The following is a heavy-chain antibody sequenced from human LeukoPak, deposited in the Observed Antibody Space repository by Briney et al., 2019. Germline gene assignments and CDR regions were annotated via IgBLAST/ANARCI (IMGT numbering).Heavy chain of an antibody. V-gene: IGHV3-30*02. D-gene: IGHD6-6*01. J-gene: IGHJ3*02. Sequence: GGSLRLSCAASGFTFSSYGMHWVRQAPGKGLEWVAFIRYDGSNKYYADSVKGRFTISRDNSKNTLYLQMNSLRAEDTAVYYCARDGDFGIRSSSAFDIWGQGTTVTVSS. CDR1: GFTFSSYG. CDR3: ARDGDFGIRSSSAFDI. CDR2: IRYDGSNK.